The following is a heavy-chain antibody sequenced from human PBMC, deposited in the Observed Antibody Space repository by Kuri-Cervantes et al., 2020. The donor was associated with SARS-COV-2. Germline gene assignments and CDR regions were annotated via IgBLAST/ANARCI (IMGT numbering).Heavy chain of an antibody. CDR1: GFTFSSYA. CDR2: IYSGGST. CDR3: ARDLGGSNYGGGDY. J-gene: IGHJ4*02. V-gene: IGHV3-66*02. Sequence: GESLKISCAASGFTFSSYAMHWVRQAPGKGLEWVSVIYSGGSTYYADSVKGRFTISRDNSKNTLYLQMNSLRAEDTAVYYCARDLGGSNYGGGDYWGQGTLVTVSS. D-gene: IGHD4-23*01.